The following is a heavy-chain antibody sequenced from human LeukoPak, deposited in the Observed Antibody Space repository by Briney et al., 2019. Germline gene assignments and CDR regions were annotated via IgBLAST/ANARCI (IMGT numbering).Heavy chain of an antibody. D-gene: IGHD5-24*01. CDR2: ISWDGGST. V-gene: IGHV3-43*01. J-gene: IGHJ4*02. CDR1: GFTFDDYT. CDR3: AKDFGDGYNFHYFDY. Sequence: GGSLRLSCAASGFTFDDYTMHWVRQAPGKGLEWVSLISWDGGSTYYADSVKGRFTISRDNSKNSPYLQMNSLRTEDTALYYCAKDFGDGYNFHYFDYWGQGTLVTVSS.